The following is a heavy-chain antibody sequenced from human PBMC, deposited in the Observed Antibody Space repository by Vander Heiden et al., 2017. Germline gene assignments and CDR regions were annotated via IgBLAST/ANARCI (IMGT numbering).Heavy chain of an antibody. CDR3: TRDPARSQLDSYYFDY. V-gene: IGHV3-49*05. D-gene: IGHD6-6*01. Sequence: EVQLVESGGGLVKPGRSLRLSCTASGFTFGDSAMSWFRQAPGKGLEWVGFIRSKAYGGTTEYATSVKGRFTISRDDSKSIAYLQMNSLKTEDTAVYYCTRDPARSQLDSYYFDYWGQGTLVTVSS. CDR2: IRSKAYGGTT. J-gene: IGHJ4*02. CDR1: GFTFGDSA.